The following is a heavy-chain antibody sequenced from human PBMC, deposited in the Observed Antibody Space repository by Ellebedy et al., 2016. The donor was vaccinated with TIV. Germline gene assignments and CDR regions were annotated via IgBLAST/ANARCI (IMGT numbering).Heavy chain of an antibody. D-gene: IGHD6-19*01. J-gene: IGHJ4*02. Sequence: SETLSLXXAVYGGSFSGYYWTWIRQPPGKGLEWIGETSHSGSTTYNSSLKSRLSILADTSKNQFSLKLNSLTAADTAVYYCARGTVALQTRKYFDSWGRGTLVTVSS. CDR1: GGSFSGYY. CDR2: TSHSGST. V-gene: IGHV4-34*01. CDR3: ARGTVALQTRKYFDS.